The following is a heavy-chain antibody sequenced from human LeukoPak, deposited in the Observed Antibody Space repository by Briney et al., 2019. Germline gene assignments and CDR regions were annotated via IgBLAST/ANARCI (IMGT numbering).Heavy chain of an antibody. CDR2: ISYDGSDT. Sequence: PGGSLRLSCAGSGFNFSNYGMHWVRQAPGKGLEWVSVISYDGSDTYYADSVRGRFTISRDNSKRTLYLQMNSLRSEDTAVYYCRGEVVTGRLLFDYWGQGTLVTVSS. V-gene: IGHV3-30*03. CDR3: RGEVVTGRLLFDY. CDR1: GFNFSNYG. D-gene: IGHD2-21*02. J-gene: IGHJ4*02.